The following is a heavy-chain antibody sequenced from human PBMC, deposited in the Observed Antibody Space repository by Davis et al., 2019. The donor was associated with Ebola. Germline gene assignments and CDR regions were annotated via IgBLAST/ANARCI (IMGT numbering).Heavy chain of an antibody. Sequence: SVKVSCKASAGTFSSYAISWVRHAPGQGLEWVGGIIPIFGTANYAQKFQGRVTITADKSTSTAYMELSSLRSEDTAVYYCAKVDTAMVNGAVWRGPYYYYGMDVWGQGTTVTVSS. V-gene: IGHV1-69*06. J-gene: IGHJ6*02. D-gene: IGHD5-18*01. CDR2: IIPIFGTA. CDR1: AGTFSSYA. CDR3: AKVDTAMVNGAVWRGPYYYYGMDV.